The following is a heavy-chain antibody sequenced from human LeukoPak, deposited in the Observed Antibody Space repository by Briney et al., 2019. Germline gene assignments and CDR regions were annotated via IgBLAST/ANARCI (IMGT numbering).Heavy chain of an antibody. CDR3: ARVAYYYGSGSCPFDY. D-gene: IGHD3-10*01. J-gene: IGHJ4*02. V-gene: IGHV1-69*13. Sequence: GASVKVSCKASGGTFSSYAISWVRQAPGQGLEWMGGIIPIFGTANYAQKFQGRVTITADESTSTAYMELSSLRSEDTAVYYCARVAYYYGSGSCPFDYWGQGTLVTVSS. CDR1: GGTFSSYA. CDR2: IIPIFGTA.